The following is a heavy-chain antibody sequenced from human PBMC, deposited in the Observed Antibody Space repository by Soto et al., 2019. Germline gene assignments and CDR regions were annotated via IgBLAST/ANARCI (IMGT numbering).Heavy chain of an antibody. CDR2: ISAYNGNT. CDR3: ARVHKSGRIVVVPAATPNDAFDI. V-gene: IGHV1-18*01. D-gene: IGHD2-2*01. J-gene: IGHJ3*02. Sequence: ASVKVSCKASGYTFTSYGIIWVRQAPGQGLEWMGWISAYNGNTNYAQKLQGRVTMTTDTSTSTAYMELRSLRSDDTAVYYCARVHKSGRIVVVPAATPNDAFDIWGQGTMVTVS. CDR1: GYTFTSYG.